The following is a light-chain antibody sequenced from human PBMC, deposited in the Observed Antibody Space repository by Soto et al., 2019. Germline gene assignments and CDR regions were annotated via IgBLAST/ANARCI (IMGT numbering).Light chain of an antibody. Sequence: DIQMTQSPSTLSASVGDRVTITCRANQSISDWLAWYQQKPGKAPKLLIYDASNLESGVPSRFSGSGSGTEFTLPFSSLHPDNFATYYCQQYNSSPLTFVGETKMEIK. CDR3: QQYNSSPLT. CDR1: QSISDW. J-gene: IGKJ4*01. CDR2: DAS. V-gene: IGKV1-5*01.